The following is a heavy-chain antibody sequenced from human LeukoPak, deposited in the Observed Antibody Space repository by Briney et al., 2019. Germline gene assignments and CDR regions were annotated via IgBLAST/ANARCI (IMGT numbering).Heavy chain of an antibody. CDR1: GFTFSSHA. Sequence: GGSLRLSCAASGFTFSSHAMSWVRQAPGKGLEWVSAISGSGGSTYYADSVKGRFTISRDNSKNTLYLQMNSLRAEDTAVYYCAKDGYCSGGSCYKGDYWGQGTLVTVSS. J-gene: IGHJ4*02. D-gene: IGHD2-15*01. V-gene: IGHV3-23*01. CDR2: ISGSGGST. CDR3: AKDGYCSGGSCYKGDY.